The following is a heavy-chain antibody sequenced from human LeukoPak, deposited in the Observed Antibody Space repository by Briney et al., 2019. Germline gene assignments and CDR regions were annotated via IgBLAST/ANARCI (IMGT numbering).Heavy chain of an antibody. J-gene: IGHJ4*02. CDR2: IVPMFTTS. Sequence: ASVKVSCKASGGSFTNYAVSWLRQAPGHGLEWMGAIVPMFTTSDYAQKFRDRVTITADESTSTVYMDLRRLTYEDTAIYYCARVKESAPVAAAIPYFFDRWGQGTLVTVSS. V-gene: IGHV1-69*13. CDR3: ARVKESAPVAAAIPYFFDR. CDR1: GGSFTNYA. D-gene: IGHD2-2*01.